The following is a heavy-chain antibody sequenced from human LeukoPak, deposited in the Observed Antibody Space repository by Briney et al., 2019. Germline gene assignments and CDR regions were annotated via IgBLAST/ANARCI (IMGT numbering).Heavy chain of an antibody. CDR1: GFTFNSFF. J-gene: IGHJ4*02. Sequence: GGSLRLSCAASGFTFNSFFLNWVRLTPGRELEWLACISQDGSEAFYMDSVRGRFTISRDNTKNSLYLQMDSLRAEDTAVYFCVRDLGHSRHYFEYWGQGALVTVSS. V-gene: IGHV3-7*01. CDR3: VRDLGHSRHYFEY. CDR2: ISQDGSEA. D-gene: IGHD7-27*01.